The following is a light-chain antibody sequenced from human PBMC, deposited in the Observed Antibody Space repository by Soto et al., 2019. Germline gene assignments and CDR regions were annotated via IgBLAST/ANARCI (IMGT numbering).Light chain of an antibody. J-gene: IGLJ3*02. Sequence: QSVLTQPASVSGSPGQSITISCTGTSSDVGGDRYVSWYQQHPGKAPKVMIYEVSNRPAGVSIRFSGSKSGNTASLTISGLQDEEEADYYCASNQAGYTRLFGTGTKVTVL. V-gene: IGLV2-14*01. CDR1: SSDVGGDRY. CDR3: ASNQAGYTRL. CDR2: EVS.